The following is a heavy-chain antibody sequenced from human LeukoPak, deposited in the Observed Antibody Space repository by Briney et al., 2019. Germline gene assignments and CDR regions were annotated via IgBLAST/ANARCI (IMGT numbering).Heavy chain of an antibody. Sequence: SETLSLTCTVSGGSISGYYWSWIRQPPGKGLEWIGTVYYSGTTYYNPSLKSRVTISVDTSNNQFSLKMSSVTAADTAVYYCATGTAYLDIDYWGQGTLVTVSS. CDR1: GGSISGYY. J-gene: IGHJ4*02. CDR3: ATGTAYLDIDY. V-gene: IGHV4-59*04. CDR2: VYYSGTT. D-gene: IGHD3-9*01.